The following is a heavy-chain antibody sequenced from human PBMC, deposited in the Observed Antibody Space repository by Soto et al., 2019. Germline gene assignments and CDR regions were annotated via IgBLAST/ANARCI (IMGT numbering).Heavy chain of an antibody. CDR2: ISAYNGNT. V-gene: IGHV1-18*01. Sequence: QVQLVQSGAEVKKPGASVKVSCKASGYTFTSYGISWVRQAPGQGLEWMGWISAYNGNTNYAQKLQARVTMTTDTSTSTAYMELRSLRSDDTAVYYCARDGFLRYCSSTSCRSPVDYWGQGTLVTVSS. CDR1: GYTFTSYG. CDR3: ARDGFLRYCSSTSCRSPVDY. D-gene: IGHD2-2*01. J-gene: IGHJ4*02.